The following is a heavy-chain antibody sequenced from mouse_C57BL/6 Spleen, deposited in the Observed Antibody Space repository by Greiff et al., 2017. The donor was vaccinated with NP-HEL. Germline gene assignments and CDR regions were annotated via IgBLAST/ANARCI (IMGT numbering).Heavy chain of an antibody. CDR3: ARWRNYFDY. V-gene: IGHV2-2*01. Sequence: QVQLQQSGPGLVQPSQSLSITCTVSGFSLTSYGVHWVRQSPGKGLEWLGVIWSGGSTDYNAAFFSRLSISKDNSKSKVFFKMNSLQADDTARYYCARWRNYFDYWGQGTTLTVSS. J-gene: IGHJ2*01. CDR2: IWSGGST. CDR1: GFSLTSYG.